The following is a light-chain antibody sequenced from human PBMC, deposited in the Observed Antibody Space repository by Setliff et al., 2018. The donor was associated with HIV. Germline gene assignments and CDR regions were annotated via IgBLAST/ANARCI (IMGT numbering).Light chain of an antibody. Sequence: QSALAQPPSASGTPGQRVIISCSGSSSNIGSNYVYWYQQLPGTAPKLLIYKNNERPSGVPDRFSGSKSGTSASLAISGLRSEDEGDYYCGSWDDSQNVYVVFGGGTKLTVL. CDR1: SSNIGSNY. CDR2: KNN. J-gene: IGLJ2*01. CDR3: GSWDDSQNVYVV. V-gene: IGLV1-47*01.